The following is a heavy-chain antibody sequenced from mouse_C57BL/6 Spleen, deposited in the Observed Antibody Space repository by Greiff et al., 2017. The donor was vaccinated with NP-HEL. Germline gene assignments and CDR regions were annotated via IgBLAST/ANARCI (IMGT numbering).Heavy chain of an antibody. V-gene: IGHV1-82*01. CDR1: GYAFSSSW. CDR3: ARRAVDDYFDY. CDR2: IYPGDGDT. Sequence: VQLQQSGPELVKPGASVKISCKASGYAFSSSWMNWVKQRPGKGLEWIGRIYPGDGDTNYNGKFKGKATLTADKSSSTAYMQLSSLTSEDSAVYFCARRAVDDYFDYWGQGTTLTVSS. D-gene: IGHD1-1*01. J-gene: IGHJ2*01.